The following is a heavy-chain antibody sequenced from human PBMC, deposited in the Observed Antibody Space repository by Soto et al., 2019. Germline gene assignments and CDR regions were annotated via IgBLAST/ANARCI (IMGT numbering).Heavy chain of an antibody. CDR1: GFTFSSYW. CDR3: ARDRLYYDILTGPGGPEGY. D-gene: IGHD3-9*01. J-gene: IGHJ4*02. CDR2: INSDGSST. V-gene: IGHV3-74*01. Sequence: GGSLRHSCAASGFTFSSYWMHWVRQAPGKGLVWVSRINSDGSSTSYADSVKGRFTISRDNAKNTLYLQMNSLRAEDTAVYYCARDRLYYDILTGPGGPEGYWGQGTLVTAPQ.